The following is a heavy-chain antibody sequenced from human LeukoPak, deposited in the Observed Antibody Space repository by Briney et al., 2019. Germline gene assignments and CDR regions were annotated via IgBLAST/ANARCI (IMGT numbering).Heavy chain of an antibody. Sequence: GGSLRLSCTASGFTFSNYWMHWVRQAPGKGLVWVSSISSSSSYIYYADSVKGRFTISRDNAKNSLYLQMNSLRAEDTAVYYCAGADGGDCYRVWGQGTLVTVSS. CDR2: ISSSSSYI. D-gene: IGHD2-21*02. CDR1: GFTFSNYW. CDR3: AGADGGDCYRV. J-gene: IGHJ4*02. V-gene: IGHV3-21*01.